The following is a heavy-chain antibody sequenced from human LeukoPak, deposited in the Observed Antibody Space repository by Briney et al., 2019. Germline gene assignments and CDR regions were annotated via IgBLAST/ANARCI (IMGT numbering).Heavy chain of an antibody. CDR2: ISSSGSTI. V-gene: IGHV3-48*03. Sequence: GGSLRLSCAASGFTFSSYEMNWVRQAPGKGLEWVSYISSSGSTIYYADSVKGRFTISRDNAKNSLYLQMNGLRAEDTAVYYCASVVEMATISAWGQGTLVTVSS. D-gene: IGHD5-24*01. CDR1: GFTFSSYE. J-gene: IGHJ5*02. CDR3: ASVVEMATISA.